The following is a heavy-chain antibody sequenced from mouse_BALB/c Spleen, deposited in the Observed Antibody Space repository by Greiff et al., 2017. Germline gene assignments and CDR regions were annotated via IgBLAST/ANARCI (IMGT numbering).Heavy chain of an antibody. CDR2: INPSNGGT. CDR1: GYTFPSYY. Sequence: QVQLQQPGAELVKPGASVKLSCKASGYTFPSYYMYWVKQRPGQGLEWIGGINPSNGGTNFNEKFKSKATLTVDKSSSTAYMQLSSLTSEDSAVYYCTRSKTKVDYYAMDYWGQGTSVTVSS. J-gene: IGHJ4*01. V-gene: IGHV1S81*02. CDR3: TRSKTKVDYYAMDY.